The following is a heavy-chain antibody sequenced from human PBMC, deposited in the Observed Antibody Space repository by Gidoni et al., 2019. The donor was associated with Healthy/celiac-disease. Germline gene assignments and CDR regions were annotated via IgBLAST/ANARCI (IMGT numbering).Heavy chain of an antibody. CDR2: IYYSGST. Sequence: QLQLQESGPGLVTPSETPSLTCTVSGGSISSSSYYWGWIRQPPGKGLEWIGSIYYSGSTYYNPSLKSRVTISVDTSKNQFSRKLSSVTAADTAVYYCASYYGDYGFFDSQDYWGQGTLVTVSS. J-gene: IGHJ4*02. CDR1: GGSISSSSYY. CDR3: ASYYGDYGFFDSQDY. V-gene: IGHV4-39*01. D-gene: IGHD4-17*01.